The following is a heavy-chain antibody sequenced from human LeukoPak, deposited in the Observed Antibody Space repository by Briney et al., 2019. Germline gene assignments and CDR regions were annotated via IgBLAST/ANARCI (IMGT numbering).Heavy chain of an antibody. J-gene: IGHJ6*03. CDR2: IKQDGSEK. CDR1: GFTFSDYY. CDR3: ARAYNWNYYYYYMDV. Sequence: GGSLRLSCAASGFTFSDYYMSWIRQAPGKGLEWVANIKQDGSEKYYVDSVKGRFTISRDNAKNSLYLQMNSLRAEDTAVYYCARAYNWNYYYYYMDVWGKGTTVTVSS. D-gene: IGHD1-20*01. V-gene: IGHV3-7*01.